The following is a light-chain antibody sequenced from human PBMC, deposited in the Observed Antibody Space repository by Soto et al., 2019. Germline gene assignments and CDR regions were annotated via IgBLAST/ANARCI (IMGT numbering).Light chain of an antibody. V-gene: IGLV3-21*04. CDR2: YDS. Sequence: VLTQPPSVSVAPGETARITCGGNNIGSKSVHWYQQRPGQAPVLVIYYDSGRPSGIPERFSGSNSGNTATLTINRVEAGDEADYYCQVWDSGRDHVVFGGGTQLTVL. J-gene: IGLJ2*01. CDR1: NIGSKS. CDR3: QVWDSGRDHVV.